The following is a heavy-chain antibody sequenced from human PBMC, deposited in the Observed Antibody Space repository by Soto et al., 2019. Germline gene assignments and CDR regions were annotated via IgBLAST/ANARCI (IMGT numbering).Heavy chain of an antibody. Sequence: PGGSLRLSCAASGFTFSSYGMHWVRQAPGKGLEWVAVISYDGSNKYYADSVKGRFTISRDNSKNTLYLQMNSLRAEDTAVYYCAKDLAQIYTSSGVFDYWGQGTLVTVSS. CDR3: AKDLAQIYTSSGVFDY. CDR1: GFTFSSYG. J-gene: IGHJ4*02. D-gene: IGHD6-19*01. CDR2: ISYDGSNK. V-gene: IGHV3-30*18.